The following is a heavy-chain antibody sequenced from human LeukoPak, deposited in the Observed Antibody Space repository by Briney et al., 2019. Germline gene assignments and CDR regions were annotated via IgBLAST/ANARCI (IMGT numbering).Heavy chain of an antibody. V-gene: IGHV4-4*07. D-gene: IGHD6-13*01. Sequence: SETLSLTCTVSGGSISSYYWSWIRQPAGKGLEWIGRIYTSGSTNYNPSLKSRVTMSVDTSKNQFSLKLSSVTAADTAVYYCARGGGYSSSWYPSFDYWGQGTLVTVSS. CDR1: GGSISSYY. J-gene: IGHJ4*02. CDR3: ARGGGYSSSWYPSFDY. CDR2: IYTSGST.